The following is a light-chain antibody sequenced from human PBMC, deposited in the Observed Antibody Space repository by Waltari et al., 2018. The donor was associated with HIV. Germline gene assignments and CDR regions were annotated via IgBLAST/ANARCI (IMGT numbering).Light chain of an antibody. CDR2: WAS. CDR1: QTVFYSSNHKNY. V-gene: IGKV4-1*01. CDR3: QQYFSLPLT. Sequence: DIVMTKSPDSLAVSVGERATIHCKSSQTVFYSSNHKNYLAWYQQKPGQPPKLLIYWASTRESGVPDRFSGSGSGTDFTLTISSLQAEDVAVYYCQQYFSLPLTFGGGTKVEIK. J-gene: IGKJ4*01.